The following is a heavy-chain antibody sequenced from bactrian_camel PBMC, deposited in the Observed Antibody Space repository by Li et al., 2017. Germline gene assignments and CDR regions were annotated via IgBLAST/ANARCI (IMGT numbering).Heavy chain of an antibody. D-gene: IGHD2*01. CDR3: ASGAAGGTYCGLSPVPYGY. V-gene: IGHV3S53*01. Sequence: HVQLVESGGGSVQAGGSLRLSCVVSGVPYGTDCMGWFRQAPGKERVRVATISSSGNSNYADSVKGRFTISQDNAKNTVYLQMNNLTPEDTDTYVCASGAAGGTYCGLSPVPYGYWGQGTQVTVS. CDR2: ISSSGNS. J-gene: IGHJ6*01. CDR1: GVPYGTDC.